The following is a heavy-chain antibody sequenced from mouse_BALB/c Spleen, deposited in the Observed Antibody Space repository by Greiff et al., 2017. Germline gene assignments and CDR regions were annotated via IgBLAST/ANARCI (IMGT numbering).Heavy chain of an antibody. J-gene: IGHJ2*01. V-gene: IGHV5-17*02. D-gene: IGHD4-1*01. CDR3: ARSVTGTFDY. Sequence: DVHLQESGGGLVQPGGSRKLSCAASGFTFSSFGMHWVRQAPEKGLEWVAYISSGSSTIYYADTVKGRFTISRDNPKNTLFLQMTSLRSEDTAMYYCARSVTGTFDYWGQGTTLTVSS. CDR2: ISSGSSTI. CDR1: GFTFSSFG.